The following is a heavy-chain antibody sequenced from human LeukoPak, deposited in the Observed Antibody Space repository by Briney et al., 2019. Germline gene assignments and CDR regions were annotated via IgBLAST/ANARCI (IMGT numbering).Heavy chain of an antibody. J-gene: IGHJ6*03. V-gene: IGHV3-21*01. D-gene: IGHD3-10*01. CDR1: GFTFSSYS. CDR3: AVRYGSGKYYMDV. CDR2: ISSSSSYI. Sequence: GGSLRLSCAASGFTFSSYSMNWVRQAPGKGLEWVSSISSSSSYIYYADSVKGRFTISRDNAKNSLYLQMNSLRAEDTAVYYCAVRYGSGKYYMDVWGKGTTVTVSS.